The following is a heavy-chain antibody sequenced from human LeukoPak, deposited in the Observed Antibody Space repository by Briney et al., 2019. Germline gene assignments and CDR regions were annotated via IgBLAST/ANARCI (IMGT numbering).Heavy chain of an antibody. J-gene: IGHJ3*02. CDR3: ARDITMVRGVNVGGI. CDR2: VIPIFGTA. D-gene: IGHD3-10*01. V-gene: IGHV1-69*06. CDR1: GGTFSSYA. Sequence: SVKVSCKASGGTFSSYAISWVRQAPGQGLEWMGGVIPIFGTANYAQKFQGRVTITADKSTSTAYMELSSLRSEDTAVYYCARDITMVRGVNVGGIWGQGTMVTVSS.